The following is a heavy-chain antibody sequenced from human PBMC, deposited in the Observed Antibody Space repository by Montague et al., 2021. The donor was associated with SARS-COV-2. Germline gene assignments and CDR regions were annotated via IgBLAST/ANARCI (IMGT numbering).Heavy chain of an antibody. Sequence: SLRLSCAASGFTFSSHWMHWVRQAPGKGLVWVSRINSDGSSTSYADSVKGRFTISRDNAKNTLYLQMNSLRAEDTAVYYCARDRFWGVVPFDPWGQGALVTVSS. J-gene: IGHJ5*02. CDR1: GFTFSSHW. D-gene: IGHD3-3*01. V-gene: IGHV3-74*01. CDR2: INSDGSST. CDR3: ARDRFWGVVPFDP.